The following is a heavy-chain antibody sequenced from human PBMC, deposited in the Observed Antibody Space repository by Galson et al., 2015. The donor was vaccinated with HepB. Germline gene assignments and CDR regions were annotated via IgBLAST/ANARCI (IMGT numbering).Heavy chain of an antibody. CDR2: IYPGDSNI. Sequence: QSGAEVKKPGQSLKISCQASGYTFTSYWIGWVRQMPGKGLEWMGIIYPGDSNIRYSPSSQGQVTISADRSTTTAYLQWASLKAPDTAVYYCVRWDRYYDSWSGYPVPARPEFWGQGTLVTVSS. CDR3: VRWDRYYDSWSGYPVPARPEF. CDR1: GYTFTSYW. J-gene: IGHJ4*02. D-gene: IGHD3-3*01. V-gene: IGHV5-51*03.